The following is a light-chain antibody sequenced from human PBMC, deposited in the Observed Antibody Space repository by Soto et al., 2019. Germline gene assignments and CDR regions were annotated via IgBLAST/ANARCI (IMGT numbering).Light chain of an antibody. CDR3: QQYGSPLS. V-gene: IGKV3-20*01. J-gene: IGKJ4*01. Sequence: EIVLTHSPGTLSLSPGERATLSCRASQSVSSRNLAWYQQKPGQAPRLLMYGVSSRATGIPDRFSGSGSGTDFTLSISRLEPEDFAVYYCQQYGSPLSFGGGTKVDIK. CDR2: GVS. CDR1: QSVSSRN.